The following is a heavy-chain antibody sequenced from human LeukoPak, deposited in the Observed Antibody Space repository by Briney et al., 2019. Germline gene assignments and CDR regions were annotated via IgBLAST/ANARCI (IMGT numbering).Heavy chain of an antibody. J-gene: IGHJ4*02. V-gene: IGHV1-2*06. CDR2: INPNSGGT. Sequence: GASVKVSCKASGYTFTGYYMHWVRQAPGQGLEWMGRINPNSGGTNYAQKFQGRVTMTRDTSISTAYMELSRLRSEDTAVYYCARGITMVREGFDYWGQGTLVTVSS. CDR3: ARGITMVREGFDY. CDR1: GYTFTGYY. D-gene: IGHD3-10*01.